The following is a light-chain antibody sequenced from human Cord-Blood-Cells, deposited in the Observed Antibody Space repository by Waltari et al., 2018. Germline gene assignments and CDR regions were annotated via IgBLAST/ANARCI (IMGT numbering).Light chain of an antibody. V-gene: IGLV2-11*01. J-gene: IGLJ1*01. CDR1: SSDVGGYNY. Sequence: QSALTQPRSVSGSPGKSVTLSFTGTSSDVGGYNYVSWFQQHPGKHPKLMIYDVSKRPSGVPDRFSGSKAGNAAPLNISGLQAGDEGDYYRCSYAGSYTFVFGTGTKGTVL. CDR3: CSYAGSYTFV. CDR2: DVS.